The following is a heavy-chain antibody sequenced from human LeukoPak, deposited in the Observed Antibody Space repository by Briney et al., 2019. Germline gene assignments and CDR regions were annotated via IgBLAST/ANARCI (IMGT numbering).Heavy chain of an antibody. V-gene: IGHV3-21*01. CDR3: ASYTYYDSSGPIDY. CDR1: GFTFSSYR. CDR2: ISSSSSYI. D-gene: IGHD3-22*01. Sequence: GGSLRLSCAASGFTFSSYRMNWVRQAPGKGLEWVSSISSSSSYIYYADSVKGRFTISRDNAKNSLYLQMNSLRDEDTAVYYCASYTYYDSSGPIDYWGQGTLVTVSS. J-gene: IGHJ4*02.